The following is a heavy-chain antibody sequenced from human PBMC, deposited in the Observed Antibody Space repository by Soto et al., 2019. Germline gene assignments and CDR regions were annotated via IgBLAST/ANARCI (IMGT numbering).Heavy chain of an antibody. V-gene: IGHV3-23*01. CDR2: ISGSGGST. CDR3: AKGYDFWSGYYTGLDYYYGMDV. Sequence: GGSLRLSCAASGFTFSSYAMSWVRQAPGKGLEWVSAISGSGGSTYYADSVKGRFTISRDNSKNTLYLQMNSLRAEDTAVYYCAKGYDFWSGYYTGLDYYYGMDVWGQGTTVTVSS. CDR1: GFTFSSYA. D-gene: IGHD3-3*01. J-gene: IGHJ6*02.